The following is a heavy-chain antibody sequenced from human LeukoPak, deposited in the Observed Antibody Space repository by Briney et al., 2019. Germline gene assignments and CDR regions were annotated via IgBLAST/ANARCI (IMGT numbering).Heavy chain of an antibody. Sequence: GGSLRLSCAASGCTFSSYWMSWVRQAPGKGLEWVSSISSNSNIYYAAAVRGLFTISRDNANNSLYLQMNSLRAEDTAVYYCARRGELLTSTYYFDYWGQGTLVTVSS. J-gene: IGHJ4*02. CDR3: ARRGELLTSTYYFDY. D-gene: IGHD1-26*01. V-gene: IGHV3-21*01. CDR1: GCTFSSYW. CDR2: ISSNSNI.